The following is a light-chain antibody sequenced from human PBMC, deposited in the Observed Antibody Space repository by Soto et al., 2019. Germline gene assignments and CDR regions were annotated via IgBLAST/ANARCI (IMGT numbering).Light chain of an antibody. CDR2: DVS. V-gene: IGLV2-14*01. Sequence: QSALTQPASVSGSPGQAITISCTGTSSDVGGYNYVSWYQQHPGKAPKLMIYDVSNRPSGVSNRFSGSKSGNTASLSISGLQAEDEAAYYCSSYTRSSTRVFGTGTKATVL. CDR1: SSDVGGYNY. CDR3: SSYTRSSTRV. J-gene: IGLJ1*01.